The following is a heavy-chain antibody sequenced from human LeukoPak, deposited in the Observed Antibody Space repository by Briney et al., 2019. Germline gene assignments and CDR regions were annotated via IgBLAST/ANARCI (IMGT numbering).Heavy chain of an antibody. CDR3: ARAGDSSGYYYGD. J-gene: IGHJ4*02. V-gene: IGHV3-33*01. CDR1: GFTFSNYG. D-gene: IGHD3-22*01. Sequence: GRSLRLSCAASGFTFSNYGMHWVRQAPGKGLEWVAVIWYDGSNKYYADSVKGRFTISRDNSKNTLYLQMNSLRDEDTAVYHCARAGDSSGYYYGDWGQGTLVTVSS. CDR2: IWYDGSNK.